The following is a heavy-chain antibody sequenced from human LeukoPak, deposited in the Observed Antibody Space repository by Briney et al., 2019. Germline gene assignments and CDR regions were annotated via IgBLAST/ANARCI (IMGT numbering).Heavy chain of an antibody. CDR2: IYYSGST. CDR1: GGSISSYY. Sequence: SETLSLTCTVSGGSISSYYWSWSRQPPGKGLEWIGYIYYSGSTNYNPSLKSRVTISVDTSKNQFSLKLRSVTAADTAVYYCARAVKYYYDRSDEYFDYWGQGTLVTVSS. CDR3: ARAVKYYYDRSDEYFDY. D-gene: IGHD3-22*01. J-gene: IGHJ4*02. V-gene: IGHV4-59*01.